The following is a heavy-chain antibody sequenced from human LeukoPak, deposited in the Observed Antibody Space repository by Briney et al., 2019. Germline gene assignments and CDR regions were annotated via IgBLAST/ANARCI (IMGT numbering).Heavy chain of an antibody. J-gene: IGHJ4*02. CDR3: ATQQGGNPAY. Sequence: GGSLRLSCAASGPTFSSHWMHWVRQAPGKGLVWVSRITNDGSSTTYADSVKGRFTISRDNAKNMLCLQVNSLRAEDTAVCYCATQQGGNPAYWGQGTLVTVSS. CDR1: GPTFSSHW. CDR2: ITNDGSST. V-gene: IGHV3-74*01. D-gene: IGHD1-14*01.